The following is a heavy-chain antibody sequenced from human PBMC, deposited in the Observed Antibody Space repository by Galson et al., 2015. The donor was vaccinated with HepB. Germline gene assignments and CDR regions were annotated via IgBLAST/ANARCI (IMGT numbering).Heavy chain of an antibody. Sequence: SLRLSCAASGFAFSSYSMNWVRQAPGKGLEWVSYINSGSTTIYYADSVKGRFTVSRDNAKNSLYLQMNRLRDEDTAVYYCAREEIDITITGTGFDPWGQGTLVTVSS. D-gene: IGHD1-20*01. CDR1: GFAFSSYS. J-gene: IGHJ5*02. V-gene: IGHV3-48*02. CDR2: INSGSTTI. CDR3: AREEIDITITGTGFDP.